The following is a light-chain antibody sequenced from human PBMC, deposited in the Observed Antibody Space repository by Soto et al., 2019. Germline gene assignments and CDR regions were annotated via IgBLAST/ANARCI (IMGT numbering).Light chain of an antibody. CDR3: QQYNSYPWT. CDR2: DAS. J-gene: IGKJ1*01. V-gene: IGKV1-5*01. CDR1: QSTTIY. Sequence: DSQMTQSPSALSASIGDRVTITCLASQSTTIYLNWYHQKPGKAPKLLIYDASSLESGVPSRFSGSGSGTEFTLTISSLQPDDFATYYCQQYNSYPWTFGQGTKVDIK.